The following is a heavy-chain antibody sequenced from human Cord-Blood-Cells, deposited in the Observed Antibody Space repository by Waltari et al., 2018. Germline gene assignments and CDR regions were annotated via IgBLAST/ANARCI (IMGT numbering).Heavy chain of an antibody. CDR1: GFSLSTSGMR. Sequence: QVTLKESGPALVKPTQTLTLTCTFSGFSLSTSGMRVSWIRQPPGKALEWLARIDWDDDKFYSTSLKTRFTISKDTSKNQVVLTMTNMDPVDTATYYCARTTRDGYNYWYFDLWGRGTLVTVSS. CDR3: ARTTRDGYNYWYFDL. CDR2: IDWDDDK. V-gene: IGHV2-70*04. D-gene: IGHD5-12*01. J-gene: IGHJ2*01.